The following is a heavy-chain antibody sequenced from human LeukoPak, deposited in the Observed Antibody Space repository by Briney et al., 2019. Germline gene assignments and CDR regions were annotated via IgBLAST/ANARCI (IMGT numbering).Heavy chain of an antibody. CDR2: IIPILGIA. CDR3: ARDIGYCSGGSCRTFGY. CDR1: GGTFSSYA. V-gene: IGHV1-69*04. D-gene: IGHD2-15*01. Sequence: SVKVSCEASGGTFSSYAISWVRQAPGQGLEWMGRIIPILGIANYAQKFQGRVTITADKSTSTAYMELSSLRSEDTAVYYCARDIGYCSGGSCRTFGYWGQGTLVTVSS. J-gene: IGHJ4*02.